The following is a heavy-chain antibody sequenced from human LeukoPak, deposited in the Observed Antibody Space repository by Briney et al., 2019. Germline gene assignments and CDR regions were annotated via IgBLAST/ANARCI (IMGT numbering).Heavy chain of an antibody. CDR2: ISSSGTTI. Sequence: PGGSLRLSCAASGFTFSSYEMNWVRQAPGKGLEWVSYISSSGTTIYYADSVKGRFTISRDNAKNSLYLQMSSLRAEDTAVYYSATDCGSSCFDYWGQGTLVTVSS. CDR3: ATDCGSSCFDY. V-gene: IGHV3-48*03. J-gene: IGHJ4*02. CDR1: GFTFSSYE. D-gene: IGHD6-13*01.